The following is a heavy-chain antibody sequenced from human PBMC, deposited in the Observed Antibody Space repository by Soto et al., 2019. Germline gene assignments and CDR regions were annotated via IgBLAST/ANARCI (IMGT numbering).Heavy chain of an antibody. Sequence: EEQLVESGGGLVERGGSLRLSCAASLLNFNIAWLSWVRQAPGKGLEWVGRIKNNADGGTADSAAPVKARFIVSRDDSKSTLYLQMNSLKIEDTAMYYCTTMNDRDAFELWGQGAMVTVSS. CDR2: IKNNADGGTA. D-gene: IGHD1-1*01. CDR1: LLNFNIAW. J-gene: IGHJ3*01. CDR3: TTMNDRDAFEL. V-gene: IGHV3-15*01.